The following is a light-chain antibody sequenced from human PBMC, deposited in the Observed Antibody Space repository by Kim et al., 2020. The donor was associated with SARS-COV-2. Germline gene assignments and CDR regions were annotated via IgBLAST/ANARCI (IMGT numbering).Light chain of an antibody. J-gene: IGKJ5*01. CDR2: AAS. V-gene: IGKV1-9*01. CDR3: QELDSYPRVT. CDR1: QCISSY. Sequence: SVGDRVTITCRASQCISSYLAWYQQKPGKAPKLLIYAASTLQNGVPSRFSGSGSGTEFTLTISDLQPEDFATYYCQELDSYPRVTFGLGTRLEIK.